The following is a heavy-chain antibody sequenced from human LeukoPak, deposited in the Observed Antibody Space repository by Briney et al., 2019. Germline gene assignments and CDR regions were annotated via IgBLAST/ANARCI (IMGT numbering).Heavy chain of an antibody. D-gene: IGHD3-10*01. J-gene: IGHJ4*02. CDR1: GGSISSSGYY. CDR3: ARAIGDYSFDY. V-gene: IGHV4-39*07. Sequence: SETLSLTCTVSGGSISSSGYYWGWIRQPPGKGLEWIGSIYHSGSTYHNPSLKSRVTISVDTSKNQFSLKLSSVTAADTAVYYCARAIGDYSFDYWGQGTLVTVSS. CDR2: IYHSGST.